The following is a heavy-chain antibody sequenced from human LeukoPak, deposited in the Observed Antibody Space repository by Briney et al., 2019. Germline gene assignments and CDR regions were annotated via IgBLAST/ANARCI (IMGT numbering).Heavy chain of an antibody. CDR1: GGSLSGYY. V-gene: IGHV4-34*01. D-gene: IGHD5-24*01. CDR2: INHSGST. Sequence: SETLSLTCAVYGGSLSGYYWSWIRQPPGKGLEWIGEINHSGSTNYNPSLKSRVTISVDTSKNQFSLKLSSVTAADTAVYYCARRWLHRKGFDYWGQGTLVTVSS. J-gene: IGHJ4*02. CDR3: ARRWLHRKGFDY.